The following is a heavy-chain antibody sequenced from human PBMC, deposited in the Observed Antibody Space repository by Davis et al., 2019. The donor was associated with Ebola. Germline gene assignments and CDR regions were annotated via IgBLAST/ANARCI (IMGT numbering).Heavy chain of an antibody. CDR2: FRGSDAST. CDR3: ARSYLTYSGYGWAY. Sequence: GESLKISCEVSGFTFSNLAMSWVRQAPGKVLEWVSSFRGSDASTYFADSVKGRFTISRDNSRNTLYLQMNSLRAEDTAVYYCARSYLTYSGYGWAYWGQGTLVTVSS. D-gene: IGHD5-12*01. V-gene: IGHV3-23*01. CDR1: GFTFSNLA. J-gene: IGHJ4*02.